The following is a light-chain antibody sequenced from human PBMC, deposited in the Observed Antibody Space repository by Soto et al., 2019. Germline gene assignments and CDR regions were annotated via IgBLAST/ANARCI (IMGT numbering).Light chain of an antibody. J-gene: IGKJ4*01. CDR3: HQYGSSLLS. CDR1: QSVSGTY. V-gene: IGKV3-20*01. CDR2: GAS. Sequence: EIVLTQSPGTLSLSPGDRATLSCRASQSVSGTYVAWYQQKPGQAPRLLIYGASSRATGIPDRFSGSGSGTEFTLSITTLAPEDFAVYYCHQYGSSLLSFGGGTKVEIK.